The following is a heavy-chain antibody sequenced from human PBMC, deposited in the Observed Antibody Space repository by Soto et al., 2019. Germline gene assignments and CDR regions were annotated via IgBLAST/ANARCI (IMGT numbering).Heavy chain of an antibody. V-gene: IGHV1-46*01. D-gene: IGHD4-4*01. J-gene: IGHJ5*02. Sequence: QVQLVQSGAEVRKPGASVKVSCKASGYNFSNYIIHWIRQAPGQGLEWLGEINPSGGRTTYLQRFRDRITMTADTSTNTVYVELTGLTSDDTAVYYCARRVTTRNWLDPWGQGTLVIVSS. CDR2: INPSGGRT. CDR3: ARRVTTRNWLDP. CDR1: GYNFSNYI.